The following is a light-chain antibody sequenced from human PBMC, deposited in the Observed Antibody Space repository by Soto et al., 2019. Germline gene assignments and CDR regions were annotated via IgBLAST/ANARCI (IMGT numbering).Light chain of an antibody. CDR1: QSVRSSF. CDR3: QQYDSSPWT. Sequence: ESVLTQSTGTLSLSPGERATLSCRASQSVRSSFLAWYQLKPGQAPRLLIYGASSRATGIPDRFRGSGSGTNFTLNISRLEPEDFAVYYCQQYDSSPWTFGQGTKVEIK. J-gene: IGKJ1*01. V-gene: IGKV3-20*01. CDR2: GAS.